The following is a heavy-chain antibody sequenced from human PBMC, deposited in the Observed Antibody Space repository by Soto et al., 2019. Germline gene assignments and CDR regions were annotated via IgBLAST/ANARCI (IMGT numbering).Heavy chain of an antibody. V-gene: IGHV5-51*01. CDR3: ARHPYCTTGVCSSNWFDP. Sequence: GESLKISCNGSGYSFTSYRIGWVRQMPGKGLEWMGIIYPGDSDTRYSPSFQGQVTISADKSISTAYLQWSSLKASDTAMYYCARHPYCTTGVCSSNWFDPWGQGTLVNVS. CDR2: IYPGDSDT. D-gene: IGHD2-8*01. CDR1: GYSFTSYR. J-gene: IGHJ5*02.